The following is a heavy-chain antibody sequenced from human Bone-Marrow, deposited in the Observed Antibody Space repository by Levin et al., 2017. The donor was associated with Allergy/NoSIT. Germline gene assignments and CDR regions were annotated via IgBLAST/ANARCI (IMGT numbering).Heavy chain of an antibody. J-gene: IGHJ4*02. CDR2: IKSKTDGETR. CDR3: TTVRRITIFGVVIIPSNYFDY. CDR1: GFPFTSAW. D-gene: IGHD3-3*01. V-gene: IGHV3-15*01. Sequence: GESLKISCAASGFPFTSAWMSWVRQAPGKGLEWVGRIKSKTDGETRDYAAPVKGRFTISRDDSKNTLYLQRNSLKTEDTAVYYCTTVRRITIFGVVIIPSNYFDYWGQGTLVTVSA.